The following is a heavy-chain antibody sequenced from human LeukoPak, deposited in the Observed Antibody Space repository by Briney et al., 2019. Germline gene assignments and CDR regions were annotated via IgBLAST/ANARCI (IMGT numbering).Heavy chain of an antibody. J-gene: IGHJ4*02. CDR1: GGTFSSYA. V-gene: IGHV1-69*04. CDR2: IIPILGIA. CDR3: AREGQYYDYVWGSYQQATSFDY. D-gene: IGHD3-16*02. Sequence: GASVKVSCKPSGGTFSSYAICWVRQAPGQGLGWMGRIIPILGIANYAQKFQGRVTITADKSTSTAYMELSSLRSEDTAVYYCAREGQYYDYVWGSYQQATSFDYWGQGTLVTVSS.